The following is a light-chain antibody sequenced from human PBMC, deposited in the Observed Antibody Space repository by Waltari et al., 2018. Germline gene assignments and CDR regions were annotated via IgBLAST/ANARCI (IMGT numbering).Light chain of an antibody. CDR2: GTS. CDR1: PSVTSIS. Sequence: DIALTQSPGTLSLSPGERATLSCRASPSVTSISLSWYQQKLGQAPRLLIYGTSSRATGTPDRFSGSGSGTDFTLTISRLEPEDVAVYYCQQYDGEVVTFGGGTKVEI. J-gene: IGKJ4*01. V-gene: IGKV3-20*01. CDR3: QQYDGEVVT.